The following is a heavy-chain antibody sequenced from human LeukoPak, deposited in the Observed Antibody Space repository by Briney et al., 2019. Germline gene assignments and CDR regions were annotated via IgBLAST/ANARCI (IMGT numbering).Heavy chain of an antibody. CDR2: IYYRST. CDR3: ASTNRRDGYKITILFDY. J-gene: IGHJ4*02. D-gene: IGHD5-24*01. Sequence: SETLSLTCIVSGGSISSSHYYWGWIRQSPGKGLEWVGSIYYRSTYSNPSLKSRVTISLDTSKNQFSLKLTSVTAADTAVYYCASTNRRDGYKITILFDYWGQGTLVTVSS. V-gene: IGHV4-39*01. CDR1: GGSISSSHYY.